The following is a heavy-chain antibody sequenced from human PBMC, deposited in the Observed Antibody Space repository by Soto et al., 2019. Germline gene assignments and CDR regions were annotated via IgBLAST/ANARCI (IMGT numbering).Heavy chain of an antibody. CDR2: INPDGSRT. J-gene: IGHJ5*02. V-gene: IGHV3-74*01. Sequence: EVQLVESGGGLVPPGGSLRLSCAASGFIFSSYWMHWVRQAPGKGLAWVSRINPDGSRTTYADSVTGRFTISRDNDKNTVFLQMNSLTAEDTAVYYCARVKLGSYDWFDPWGQGILVTVSS. CDR1: GFIFSSYW. D-gene: IGHD3-16*01. CDR3: ARVKLGSYDWFDP.